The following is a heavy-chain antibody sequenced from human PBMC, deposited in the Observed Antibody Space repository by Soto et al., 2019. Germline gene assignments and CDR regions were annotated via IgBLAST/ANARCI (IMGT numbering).Heavy chain of an antibody. V-gene: IGHV4-59*08. CDR1: GGSISSYY. Sequence: LPETLSLTCTASGGSISSYYWSWIRQPPGKGLEWIGYIYYSGSTNYNPSLKSRVTISVDTSKNQFSLKLSSVTAADTAVYYCARRGDYGDYEDYWGQGTLVTVS. D-gene: IGHD4-17*01. J-gene: IGHJ4*02. CDR2: IYYSGST. CDR3: ARRGDYGDYEDY.